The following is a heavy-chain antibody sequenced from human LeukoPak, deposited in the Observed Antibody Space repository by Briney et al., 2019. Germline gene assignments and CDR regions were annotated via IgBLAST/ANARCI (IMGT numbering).Heavy chain of an antibody. D-gene: IGHD6-19*01. CDR2: ISGSGAST. CDR1: GFTFSTNA. CDR3: AREDSSGWHYFDY. Sequence: GGSLRLSCLTSGFTFSTNAMSWVRQAPGKGLEWISGISGSGASTYYADSVTGRFTISRDNSRNTLYLQMNSLRGEDTAVYYCAREDSSGWHYFDYWGQGTLVTVSS. V-gene: IGHV3-23*01. J-gene: IGHJ4*02.